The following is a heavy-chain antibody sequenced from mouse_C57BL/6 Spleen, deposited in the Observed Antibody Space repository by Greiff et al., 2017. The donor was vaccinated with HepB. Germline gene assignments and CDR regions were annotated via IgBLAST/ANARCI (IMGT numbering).Heavy chain of an antibody. CDR2: ISDGGSYT. J-gene: IGHJ4*01. V-gene: IGHV5-4*01. Sequence: EVQRVESGGGLVKPGGSLKLSCAASGFTFSSYAMSWVRQTPEKRLEWVATISDGGSYTYYPDNVKGRFTISRDNAKNNLYLQMSHLKSEDTAMYYCAREDWDYWGQGTSVTVSS. CDR1: GFTFSSYA. CDR3: AREDWDY.